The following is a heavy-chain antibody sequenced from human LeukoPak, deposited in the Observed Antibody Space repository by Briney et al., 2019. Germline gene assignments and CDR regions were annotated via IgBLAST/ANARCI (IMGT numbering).Heavy chain of an antibody. CDR1: GFTFSSYA. CDR3: ARDYFYGDYDLYPTPRQTDY. Sequence: GRSLRLSCAASGFTFSSYAMHWVRQAPGKGLEWVAVISYDGSKKYYADSVKGRFTISRDNSKNTLYLQMNSLRAEDTAVYYCARDYFYGDYDLYPTPRQTDYWGQGTLVTVSS. D-gene: IGHD4-17*01. CDR2: ISYDGSKK. V-gene: IGHV3-30-3*01. J-gene: IGHJ4*02.